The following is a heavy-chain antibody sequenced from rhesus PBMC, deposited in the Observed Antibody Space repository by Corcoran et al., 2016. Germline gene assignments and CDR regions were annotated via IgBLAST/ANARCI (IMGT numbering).Heavy chain of an antibody. D-gene: IGHD3-3*01. CDR1: GFTFSSYG. Sequence: EVQLVESGGGLVQPGGSVRLSCAASGFTFSSYGMHWVRQTPGKGREWVAVRSYDGSQKYYSESVKDRFTISRDNSKTMLYLQMNNLKLEVTAGYYCAHFLAWPPWGQGVLVTVSS. J-gene: IGHJ4*01. V-gene: IGHV3-54*02. CDR2: RSYDGSQK. CDR3: AHFLAWPP.